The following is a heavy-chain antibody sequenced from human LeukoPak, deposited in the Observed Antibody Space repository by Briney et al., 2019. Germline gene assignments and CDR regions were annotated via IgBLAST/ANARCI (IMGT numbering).Heavy chain of an antibody. CDR1: GGSISSYY. V-gene: IGHV4-59*01. D-gene: IGHD3-22*01. Sequence: SETLSLTCTVSGGSISSYYWSWIRQPPGKGLEWIGYIYYSGSTNYNPSLKSRVTISVDTSKNQFSLKLSSVTAADTAVYYCASGPLQKYDTPSSDYWGQGTLVTVSS. CDR2: IYYSGST. CDR3: ASGPLQKYDTPSSDY. J-gene: IGHJ4*02.